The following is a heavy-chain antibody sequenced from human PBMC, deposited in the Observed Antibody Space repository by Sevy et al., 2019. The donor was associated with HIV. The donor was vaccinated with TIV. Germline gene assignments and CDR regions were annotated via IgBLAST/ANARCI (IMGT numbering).Heavy chain of an antibody. V-gene: IGHV3-53*01. CDR3: ARGHYYDSSGYQTNAFDI. CDR1: GFTVSSNY. Sequence: GGSLRLSCAASGFTVSSNYMSWVRQAPGKGLEWVSVIYSGGSTYYADSMKGRFTISRDNSKNTLYLQMNSLRAEDTAVYYCARGHYYDSSGYQTNAFDIWGQGTMVTVSS. J-gene: IGHJ3*02. D-gene: IGHD3-22*01. CDR2: IYSGGST.